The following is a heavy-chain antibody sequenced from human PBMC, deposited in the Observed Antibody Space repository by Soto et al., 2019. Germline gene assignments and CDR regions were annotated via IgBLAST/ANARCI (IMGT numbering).Heavy chain of an antibody. J-gene: IGHJ6*02. V-gene: IGHV3-23*01. D-gene: IGHD6-25*01. CDR1: GFTFSSYA. Sequence: PGGSLRLSCAASGFTFSSYATSWVRQAPGKGLEWVSAISGSGGSTYYADSVKGRFTISRDNSKNTLYLQMNSLRAEDTAVYYCAKASAARGEYYGMDVWGQGTTVTVSS. CDR2: ISGSGGST. CDR3: AKASAARGEYYGMDV.